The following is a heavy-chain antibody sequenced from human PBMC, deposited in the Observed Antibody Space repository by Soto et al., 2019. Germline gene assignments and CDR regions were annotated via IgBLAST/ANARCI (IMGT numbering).Heavy chain of an antibody. V-gene: IGHV4-30-2*01. CDR2: IYHSGST. J-gene: IGHJ6*02. Sequence: SETLSLTCAVSGGSISSGGYSWSWIRQPPGKGLEWIGYIYHSGSTYYNPSLKSRVTISVDRSKNQFSLKLSSVTAADTAVYYCARLPYYYDSSGYSSYYYGMDVWGQGTTVTV. CDR3: ARLPYYYDSSGYSSYYYGMDV. D-gene: IGHD3-22*01. CDR1: GGSISSGGYS.